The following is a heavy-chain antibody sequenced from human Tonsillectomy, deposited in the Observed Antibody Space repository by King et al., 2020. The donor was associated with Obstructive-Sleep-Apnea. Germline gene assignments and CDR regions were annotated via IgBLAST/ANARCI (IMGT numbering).Heavy chain of an antibody. J-gene: IGHJ4*02. Sequence: VQLVESGGGLAQPGGSLRLSCAASGFTFSNYWMHWVRQAPGKGLVWVSRISSDGSTTNYADSVKGRFTISRGNAKNTLYLQTNSLRAEDTAVYYCAVTTSSPLDYWGQGTLVTVSS. D-gene: IGHD4-17*01. CDR3: AVTTSSPLDY. CDR2: ISSDGSTT. CDR1: GFTFSNYW. V-gene: IGHV3-74*01.